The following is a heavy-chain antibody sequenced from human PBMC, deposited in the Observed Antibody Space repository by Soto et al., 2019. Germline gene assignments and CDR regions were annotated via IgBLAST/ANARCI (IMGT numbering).Heavy chain of an antibody. D-gene: IGHD2-2*01. Sequence: GGSLRLSCAASGFTFSSYAMNWVRQAPGKGLEWVALISHDGINKYYADSVRGRFTISRDSSTNTLYLQMNSLRAADTAVYYCGRCTSTTCHLGSDYWGQGTLVTVSS. J-gene: IGHJ4*02. V-gene: IGHV3-30-3*01. CDR1: GFTFSSYA. CDR2: ISHDGINK. CDR3: GRCTSTTCHLGSDY.